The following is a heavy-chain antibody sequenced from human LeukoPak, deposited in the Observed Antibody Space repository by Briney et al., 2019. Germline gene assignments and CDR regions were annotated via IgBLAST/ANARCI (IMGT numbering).Heavy chain of an antibody. CDR1: GYTFTSYY. D-gene: IGHD6-13*01. Sequence: ASVKVSCKASGYTFTSYYMHWVRQAPGQGLEWMGIIKHSGGSTTYAQKFQGRLIMTRDTSTGTVNMELSSLTSEDTAVYYCARDFSWSVDYWGQGALVTVSS. V-gene: IGHV1-46*01. J-gene: IGHJ4*02. CDR2: IKHSGGST. CDR3: ARDFSWSVDY.